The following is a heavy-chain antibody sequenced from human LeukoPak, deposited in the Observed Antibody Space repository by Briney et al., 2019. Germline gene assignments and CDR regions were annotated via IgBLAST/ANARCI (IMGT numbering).Heavy chain of an antibody. D-gene: IGHD6-19*01. Sequence: GGSLRLSCAASGFTFSNYSMNWVRQAPGKGLEWVSSISSSSSYIYYADSVKGRFTISRDNAKNSLYLQMNSLRAEDTAVYYCARDGGIAVAAPYYFDYWGQGTLVTVFS. V-gene: IGHV3-21*01. CDR3: ARDGGIAVAAPYYFDY. CDR2: ISSSSSYI. CDR1: GFTFSNYS. J-gene: IGHJ4*02.